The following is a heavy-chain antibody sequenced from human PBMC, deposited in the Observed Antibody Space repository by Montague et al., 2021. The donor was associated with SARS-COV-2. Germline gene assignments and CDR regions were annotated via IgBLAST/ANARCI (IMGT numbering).Heavy chain of an antibody. J-gene: IGHJ4*02. D-gene: IGHD6-13*01. CDR2: IYYSGST. V-gene: IGHV4-39*07. Sequence: SETLSLTCTVSGGSISSSSYYWGWIRQPPGKGLEWIGSIYYSGSTYYNPSLKSRVSIFLDNSKNQFSLILTSVTAADTAMYYCASHFVWQQLSTWGQGTLASVSS. CDR1: GGSISSSSYY. CDR3: ASHFVWQQLST.